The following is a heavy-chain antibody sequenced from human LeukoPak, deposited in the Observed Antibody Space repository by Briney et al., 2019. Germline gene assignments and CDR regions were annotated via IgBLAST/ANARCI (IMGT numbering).Heavy chain of an antibody. J-gene: IGHJ6*02. Sequence: PGGSLRLSCAASGFTFSSYSMNWVRQAPGKGLEWVSSISSSSSYIYYADSVKGRFTISRDNAKNSLYLQMNSLRAEDTAVYYCARDTTRLYGKDVWGQGTTVTVSS. CDR3: ARDTTRLYGKDV. CDR2: ISSSSSYI. V-gene: IGHV3-21*01. D-gene: IGHD1-1*01. CDR1: GFTFSSYS.